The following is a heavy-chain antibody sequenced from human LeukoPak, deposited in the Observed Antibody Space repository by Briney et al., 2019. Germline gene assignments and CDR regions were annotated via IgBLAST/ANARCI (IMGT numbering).Heavy chain of an antibody. V-gene: IGHV4-30-2*01. D-gene: IGHD1-26*01. CDR2: IYHSGST. Sequence: PSETLSLTCTVSGGSISSGGYYWSWIRQPPGKGLEWIGYIYHSGSTYYNPSLKSRVTISVDRSKNQFSLKLSSVTAADTAVYYCARAVAVGAPDFDYWGQGTLVTVSS. CDR1: GGSISSGGYY. J-gene: IGHJ4*02. CDR3: ARAVAVGAPDFDY.